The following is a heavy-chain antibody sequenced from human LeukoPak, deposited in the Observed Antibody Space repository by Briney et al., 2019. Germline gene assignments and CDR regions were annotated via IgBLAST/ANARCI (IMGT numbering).Heavy chain of an antibody. Sequence: KPGGSLRLSCAASGFTFSSYWMSWVRQAPGKGLEWIGYIYYSGSTNYNPSLMSRVTISIDTSKNQFSLKLSSVTAADTAVYYCARTSSEYASGSYHFDYWGQGTLVTVSS. CDR1: GFTFSSYW. CDR3: ARTSSEYASGSYHFDY. CDR2: IYYSGST. D-gene: IGHD3-10*01. J-gene: IGHJ4*02. V-gene: IGHV4-59*08.